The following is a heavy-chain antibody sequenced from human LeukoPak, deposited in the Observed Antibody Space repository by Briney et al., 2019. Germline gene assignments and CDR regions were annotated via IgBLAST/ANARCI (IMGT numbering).Heavy chain of an antibody. CDR2: IYYNGNT. V-gene: IGHV4-30-4*01. Sequence: SETLSLTCTVSGGWGGDYYWSWIRQPPGKGLEWIGYIYYNGNTFYTPSLKSRVTISFDTSKNQFSLKLTSVTAADTAVYYCARDYDSSSSPVSYWYFDLWGRGTLVTVSS. J-gene: IGHJ2*01. CDR1: GGWGGDYY. D-gene: IGHD6-6*01. CDR3: ARDYDSSSSPVSYWYFDL.